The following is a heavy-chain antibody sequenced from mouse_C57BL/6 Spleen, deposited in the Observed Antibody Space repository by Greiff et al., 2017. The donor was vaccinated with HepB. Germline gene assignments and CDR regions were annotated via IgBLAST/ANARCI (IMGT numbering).Heavy chain of an antibody. D-gene: IGHD2-10*01. CDR2: IYPGSGST. CDR1: GYTFTSYW. J-gene: IGHJ4*01. Sequence: QVQLQQPGAELVKPGASVKMSCKASGYTFTSYWITWGKQRPGQGPEWIGDIYPGSGSTNYNEKFKSKATLTVDTSSSTAYMQLSSLTSEDSAVYYCARPTKRYAMDYWGQGTSVTVSS. V-gene: IGHV1-55*01. CDR3: ARPTKRYAMDY.